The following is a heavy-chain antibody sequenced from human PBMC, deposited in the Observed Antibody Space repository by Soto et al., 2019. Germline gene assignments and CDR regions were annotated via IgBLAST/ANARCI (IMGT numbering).Heavy chain of an antibody. Sequence: QVQLVQSGAEVKKPGASVKVSCKASGYTFTTYDISCVRQAPGQGLEWMGRISTYTGNTNYPQSLQGRLTMTTDTSTTTAYMELRSLRSDDTAVYYCARDPYPVLMVNAPNLYGMDVWGQGTTVTVSS. CDR1: GYTFTTYD. V-gene: IGHV1-18*01. CDR2: ISTYTGNT. CDR3: ARDPYPVLMVNAPNLYGMDV. J-gene: IGHJ6*02. D-gene: IGHD2-8*01.